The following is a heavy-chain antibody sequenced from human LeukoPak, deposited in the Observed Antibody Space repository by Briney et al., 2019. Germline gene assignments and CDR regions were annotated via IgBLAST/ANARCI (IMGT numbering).Heavy chain of an antibody. CDR3: ARDGWEEPGTLDY. D-gene: IGHD1-14*01. CDR2: INPNTGGT. V-gene: IGHV1-2*06. CDR1: GYTFTGYY. Sequence: GASVKVSCKASGYTFTGYYIHWVRQAPGQGLEWMGRINPNTGGTNYEQKFQGRVTMIRDTSISTAYMELNRPTSDDTAVYYCARDGWEEPGTLDYWGQGTLVTVSS. J-gene: IGHJ4*02.